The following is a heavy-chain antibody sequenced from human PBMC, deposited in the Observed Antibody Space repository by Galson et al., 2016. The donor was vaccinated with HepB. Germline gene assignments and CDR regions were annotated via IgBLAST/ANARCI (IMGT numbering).Heavy chain of an antibody. CDR3: AGGDRGYLGY. CDR2: IYASGRT. D-gene: IGHD2-15*01. Sequence: TLSLTCTVSGGSISSGSYHWSWIRQPAGKGLEWIGRIYASGRTNYNPSLRSRVTISLDTSKNQFSLKLSSVTAADTAVFYCAGGDRGYLGYWGQGTLVTVSS. V-gene: IGHV4-61*02. CDR1: GGSISSGSYH. J-gene: IGHJ4*02.